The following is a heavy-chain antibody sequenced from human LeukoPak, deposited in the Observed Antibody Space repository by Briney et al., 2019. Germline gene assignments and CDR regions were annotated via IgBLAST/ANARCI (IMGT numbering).Heavy chain of an antibody. J-gene: IGHJ6*03. CDR1: GGSISSYY. V-gene: IGHV4-4*07. CDR3: ARVCYGRGYYYYYMDV. D-gene: IGHD2-2*01. Sequence: PSETLSLTCSVSGGSISSYYWSWIRQPAGKGREWIGRIYTTGNTDYNPSLKSRVTMSVDTSKNQFSLKLSSVTAADTAVYYCARVCYGRGYYYYYMDVWGKGTTVTVSS. CDR2: IYTTGNT.